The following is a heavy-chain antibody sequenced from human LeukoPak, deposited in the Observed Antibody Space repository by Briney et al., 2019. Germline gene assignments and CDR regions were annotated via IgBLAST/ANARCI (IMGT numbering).Heavy chain of an antibody. V-gene: IGHV3-74*01. J-gene: IGHJ4*02. CDR2: INSDGSST. D-gene: IGHD4-17*01. CDR1: GFTFSSYW. Sequence: PGGSLRLSCAASGFTFSSYWMHWVRQAPGKGLVLVSRINSDGSSTSYADSVKGRFTISRDNAKNTLYLQMNSLRAEDTAVYYCARDRGLPHRDFDYWGQGTLVTVSS. CDR3: ARDRGLPHRDFDY.